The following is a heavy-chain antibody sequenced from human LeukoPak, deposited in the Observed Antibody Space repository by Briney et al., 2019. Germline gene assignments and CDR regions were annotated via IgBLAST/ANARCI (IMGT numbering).Heavy chain of an antibody. Sequence: SETLSLTCTVSGDSISSYYWSWIRQPPGKGLEWMGYINYSGDTNYNPSLKSRVTISVDTSKNQFSLRLTSVTAADTAVYYCAREGRQDYVYFDCWGQGTLVTVSS. V-gene: IGHV4-59*01. CDR3: AREGRQDYVYFDC. J-gene: IGHJ4*02. CDR1: GDSISSYY. CDR2: INYSGDT. D-gene: IGHD4-17*01.